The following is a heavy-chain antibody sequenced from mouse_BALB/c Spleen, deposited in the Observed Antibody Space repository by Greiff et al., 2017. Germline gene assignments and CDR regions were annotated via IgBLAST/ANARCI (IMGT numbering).Heavy chain of an antibody. J-gene: IGHJ1*01. Sequence: EVQVVESGGGLVQPGGSMKLSCVASGFTFSNYWMNWVRQSPEKGLEWVAEIRLKSNNYATHYAESVKGRFTISRDDSKSSVYLQMNNLRAEDTGMYYCTRDYDYWYFDVWGAGTTVTVSS. CDR2: IRLKSNNYAT. V-gene: IGHV6-6*02. CDR3: TRDYDYWYFDV. D-gene: IGHD2-4*01. CDR1: GFTFSNYW.